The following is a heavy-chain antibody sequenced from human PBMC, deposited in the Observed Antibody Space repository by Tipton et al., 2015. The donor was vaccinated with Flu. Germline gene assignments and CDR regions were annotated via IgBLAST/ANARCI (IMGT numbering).Heavy chain of an antibody. CDR1: SDSIDSRYY. CDR3: ARRDYSNYVSDPKNWFNS. Sequence: TLSLTCSVFSDSIDSRYYWAWIRQPPGKGLEWIGNIHREGNSYYSPSLKSRVTMSIDRSKNQFSLEMRTVTASDTAVYYCARRDYSNYVSDPKNWFNSWGLGTLVTVSS. D-gene: IGHD4-11*01. J-gene: IGHJ5*01. CDR2: IHREGNS. V-gene: IGHV4-38-2*01.